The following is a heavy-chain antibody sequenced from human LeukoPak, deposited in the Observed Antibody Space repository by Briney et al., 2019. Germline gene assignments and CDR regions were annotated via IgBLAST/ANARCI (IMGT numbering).Heavy chain of an antibody. CDR3: ATGPSFLGSGSYYNEGRYRFDY. D-gene: IGHD3-10*01. CDR1: GYTLAELS. CDR2: FGPEDGET. Sequence: ASVKVSCKVSGYTLAELSMHWVRQAPGKGLEWMGGFGPEDGETIYAQKFQGRVTMTEDTSTDTAYMELSSLRSEDTAVYYCATGPSFLGSGSYYNEGRYRFDYWGQGTLVTVSS. J-gene: IGHJ4*02. V-gene: IGHV1-24*01.